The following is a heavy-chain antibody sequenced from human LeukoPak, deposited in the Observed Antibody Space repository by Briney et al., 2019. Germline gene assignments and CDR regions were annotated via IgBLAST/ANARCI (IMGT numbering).Heavy chain of an antibody. V-gene: IGHV3-7*02. Sequence: GGSLRLSCVVSRFTFSSHWMSWVRQAPGKGLERVANINQDGSEKYYVDSAKGRFTISRDNAKNSLYLQMNSLRDEDTAVYYCARGYSYPYFDYWGQGTLVTVSS. D-gene: IGHD5-18*01. CDR3: ARGYSYPYFDY. J-gene: IGHJ4*02. CDR2: INQDGSEK. CDR1: RFTFSSHW.